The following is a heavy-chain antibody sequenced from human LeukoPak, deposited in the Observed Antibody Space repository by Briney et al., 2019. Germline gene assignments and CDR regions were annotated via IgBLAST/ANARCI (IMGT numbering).Heavy chain of an antibody. Sequence: ASVKVSCKASGYTFTSYYMHWVRQAPGQGLEWMGIINPRGGSTSYAQKFQGRVTMTRDMSTRTVYMELSSLRSEDTAVYYCAREQVAAAGSSPNYWGQGTLVTVSS. CDR3: AREQVAAAGSSPNY. D-gene: IGHD6-13*01. CDR2: INPRGGST. V-gene: IGHV1-46*01. CDR1: GYTFTSYY. J-gene: IGHJ4*02.